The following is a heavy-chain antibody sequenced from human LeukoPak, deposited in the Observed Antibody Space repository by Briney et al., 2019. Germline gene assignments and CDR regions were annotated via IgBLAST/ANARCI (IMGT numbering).Heavy chain of an antibody. Sequence: SETLSLTCTVPGGSISSYYWSWIRQPPGKGPEWIGYIYYSGSTNYNPSLKSRVTISVDTSKNRFSLKLSSVTAADTAVYYCARGLYVWGSYPLGYWGQGTLVTVSS. J-gene: IGHJ4*02. D-gene: IGHD3-16*02. CDR1: GGSISSYY. CDR2: IYYSGST. V-gene: IGHV4-59*08. CDR3: ARGLYVWGSYPLGY.